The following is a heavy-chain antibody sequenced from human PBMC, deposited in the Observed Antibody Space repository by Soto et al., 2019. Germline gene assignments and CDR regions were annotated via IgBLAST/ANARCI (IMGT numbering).Heavy chain of an antibody. V-gene: IGHV3-21*01. CDR1: VFTFSSYS. Sequence: GSLRLSCASSVFTFSSYSMNCVRHAPGKWLEWVSSISSSSSYIYYADSVKGRFTISRDNAKNSLYLQMNSLRAEDTAVYYCARDNLVDCSSTSCYPYYDYYGMEVWGQGTTCTVSS. CDR3: ARDNLVDCSSTSCYPYYDYYGMEV. D-gene: IGHD2-2*01. J-gene: IGHJ6*01. CDR2: ISSSSSYI.